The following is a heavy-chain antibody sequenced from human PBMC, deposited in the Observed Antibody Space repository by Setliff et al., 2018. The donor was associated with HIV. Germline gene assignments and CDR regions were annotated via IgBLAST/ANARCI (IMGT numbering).Heavy chain of an antibody. V-gene: IGHV1-69*11. CDR2: IIPLLDRT. J-gene: IGHJ3*02. Sequence: SVKVSCKASGDTFSNNAINWVRQAPGHGLEWMGKIIPLLDRTHYVQKFQGRVTFSADESTTTAYMELRSLKYEDAAVYYCARESLNLGELSSNPDASDIWGQGTMVTVSS. CDR1: GDTFSNNA. CDR3: ARESLNLGELSSNPDASDI. D-gene: IGHD3-16*02.